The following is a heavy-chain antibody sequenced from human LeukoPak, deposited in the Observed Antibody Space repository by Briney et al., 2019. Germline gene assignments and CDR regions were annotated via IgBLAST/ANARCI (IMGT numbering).Heavy chain of an antibody. CDR3: ARDLHGRGYYYVDV. V-gene: IGHV4-61*01. Sequence: SETLSLTCTVSGGSIGSSSYYWSWIRQPPGKGLEWIGYIYYSGSTNYNPSLKSRVTISVDTSKNQFSLKLSSVTAADTAVYYCARDLHGRGYYYVDVWGKGTTVTVSS. CDR2: IYYSGST. J-gene: IGHJ6*03. CDR1: GGSIGSSSYY.